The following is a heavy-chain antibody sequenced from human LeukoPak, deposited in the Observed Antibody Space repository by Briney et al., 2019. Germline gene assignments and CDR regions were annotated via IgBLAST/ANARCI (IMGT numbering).Heavy chain of an antibody. CDR3: ARKSIHSGRVTWFDP. J-gene: IGHJ5*02. CDR1: GYSISSDSY. CDR2: IHHSGST. D-gene: IGHD1-26*01. V-gene: IGHV4-38-2*02. Sequence: SETLSLTCSVSGYSISSDSYWGWIRQPPGKGLEWIGSIHHSGSTFYNPSLKSRVTISVDTSKNQFSLKLSPVTAADTAVYYCARKSIHSGRVTWFDPWGQGTLVTVSS.